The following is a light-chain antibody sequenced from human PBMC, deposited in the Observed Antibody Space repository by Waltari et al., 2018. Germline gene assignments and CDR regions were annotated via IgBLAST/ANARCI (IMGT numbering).Light chain of an antibody. CDR2: DVT. J-gene: IGLJ1*01. Sequence: SALPQPASVSGSPGPSIRLPCPGTSSYVGRSDYVSWYQQHPDKAPKLLIYDVTQRPSGISHRFSGSKSGYTASLTISGLQSEDEADYYCLSYTTSDTYVFGSGTRVTVL. CDR3: LSYTTSDTYV. V-gene: IGLV2-14*03. CDR1: SSYVGRSDY.